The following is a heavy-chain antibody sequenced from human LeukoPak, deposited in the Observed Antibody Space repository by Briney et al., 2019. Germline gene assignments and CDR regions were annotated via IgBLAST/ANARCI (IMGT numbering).Heavy chain of an antibody. Sequence: SETLSLTCTVSGGSISSYYWSWIRQPAGKGLEWIGRIYTSESTNYNPSLKSRVTMSVDTSKNQCSLKLTSVTAADTAVYYCARTPLVTEWELLYWGQGTLVTVSS. J-gene: IGHJ4*02. CDR2: IYTSEST. CDR1: GGSISSYY. CDR3: ARTPLVTEWELLY. V-gene: IGHV4-4*07. D-gene: IGHD1-26*01.